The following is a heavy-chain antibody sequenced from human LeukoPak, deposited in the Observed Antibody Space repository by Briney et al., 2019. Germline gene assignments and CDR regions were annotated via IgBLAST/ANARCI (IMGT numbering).Heavy chain of an antibody. CDR1: GSTVSSNE. J-gene: IGHJ4*02. CDR3: ARATYSSREIDY. D-gene: IGHD6-13*01. CDR2: ISGGST. Sequence: GGSLRLSCAASGSTVSSNEMSWVRQAPGKGLEWVSSISGGSTYYADSRKGRFTISRDNAKNSLFLQMNSLRAEDTAVYYCARATYSSREIDYWGQGTLVTVSS. V-gene: IGHV3-38-3*01.